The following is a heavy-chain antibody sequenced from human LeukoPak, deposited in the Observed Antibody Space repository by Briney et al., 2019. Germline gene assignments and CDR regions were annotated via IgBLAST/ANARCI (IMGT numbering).Heavy chain of an antibody. J-gene: IGHJ4*02. V-gene: IGHV3-49*04. CDR1: GFSFGDYA. D-gene: IGHD6-13*01. CDR2: IRSKAYVGTT. CDR3: TRAGYSSSWYSDY. Sequence: GGSLRLSCTASGFSFGDYAMSWVRQAPGKGLEWLGFIRSKAYVGTTEYAASVKGRFIISRDDSKSIAYLQMNSLKIEDTAVYYCTRAGYSSSWYSDYWGQGTLVTVSS.